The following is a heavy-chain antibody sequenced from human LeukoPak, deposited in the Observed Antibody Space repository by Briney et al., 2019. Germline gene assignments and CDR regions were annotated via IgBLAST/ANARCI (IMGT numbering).Heavy chain of an antibody. CDR1: GFTFSRYW. CDR3: ARERYGSGSYFPYGMDV. V-gene: IGHV3-7*01. D-gene: IGHD3-10*01. CDR2: IKQDGSEK. Sequence: GGSLRLSCAASGFTFSRYWMSWVREAPGEGLWWVANIKQDGSEKYYVDSVKGRFTISRDNAKNSLYLQMNSLRAEDTAVYYCARERYGSGSYFPYGMDVWGQGTTVTVS. J-gene: IGHJ6*02.